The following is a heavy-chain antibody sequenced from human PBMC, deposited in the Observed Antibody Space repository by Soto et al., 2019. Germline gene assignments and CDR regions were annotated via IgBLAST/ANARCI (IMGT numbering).Heavy chain of an antibody. V-gene: IGHV3-66*01. CDR3: ARGPYGSGSYSLDY. J-gene: IGHJ4*02. D-gene: IGHD3-10*01. Sequence: EVQLVESGGGLVQPGGSLRLSCAVSGFTVSSDYMSWVRQAPEKGLEWVSVIYSGSSTYYADSVKGRFSVSRDNSKNTLYLQMTSLRAEDTAVYYCARGPYGSGSYSLDYWGQGTLVTVSP. CDR2: IYSGSST. CDR1: GFTVSSDY.